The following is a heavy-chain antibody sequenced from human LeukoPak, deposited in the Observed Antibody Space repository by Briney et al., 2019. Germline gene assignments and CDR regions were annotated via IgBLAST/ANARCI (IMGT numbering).Heavy chain of an antibody. CDR2: ISAYNGNT. J-gene: IGHJ4*02. Sequence: ASVKVSCKASGYTFTSYGISRVRQAPGQGLEWMGWISAYNGNTNYAQKLQGRVTMTTDTSTSTAYMELRSLRPDDTAVYYCATSKGSRVGATMDYWGQGTLVTVSS. V-gene: IGHV1-18*01. CDR3: ATSKGSRVGATMDY. D-gene: IGHD1-26*01. CDR1: GYTFTSYG.